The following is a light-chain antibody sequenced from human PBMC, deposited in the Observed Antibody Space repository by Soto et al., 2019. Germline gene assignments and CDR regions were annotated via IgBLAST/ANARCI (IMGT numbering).Light chain of an antibody. Sequence: QSVLTQPASGXGPPGQSITISCTGTSSDGVGYNYVSWYQQHPGKAPKLMIYDVSNRPSGVSNRFSGSKSGNTASLTISGLQAEDEADYYCSSYTSTSSSTYVFGTGTKVTVL. J-gene: IGLJ1*01. CDR2: DVS. CDR3: SSYTSTSSSTYV. CDR1: SSDGVGYNY. V-gene: IGLV2-14*01.